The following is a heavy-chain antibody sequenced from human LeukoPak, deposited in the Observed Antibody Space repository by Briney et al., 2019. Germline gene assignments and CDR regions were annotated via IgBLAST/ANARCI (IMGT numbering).Heavy chain of an antibody. Sequence: PSETLSLTCTVSGGSISSSSYYWGWIRQPPGKGLEWIGSIYYSGSTYYNPSLKSRVTISVDTSKNQFSLKLSSVTAADTAVYYCARLVGIAARRRIDYWGQGTLVTVSS. D-gene: IGHD6-6*01. CDR2: IYYSGST. CDR3: ARLVGIAARRRIDY. CDR1: GGSISSSSYY. J-gene: IGHJ4*02. V-gene: IGHV4-39*07.